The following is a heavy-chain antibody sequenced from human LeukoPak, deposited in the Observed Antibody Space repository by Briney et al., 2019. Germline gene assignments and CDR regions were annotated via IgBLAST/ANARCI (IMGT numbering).Heavy chain of an antibody. CDR1: GGYISSYY. V-gene: IGHV4-59*01. CDR2: IYYSGST. CDR3: ASMVTGGGNEVDY. J-gene: IGHJ4*02. D-gene: IGHD1-1*01. Sequence: NPSETLSLTCTVSGGYISSYYWSWIRQPPGKGLEWIGYIYYSGSTNYNPSLKSRVTISVDTSKNQFSLKLSSVTAADTAVYYCASMVTGGGNEVDYWGQGTLVTVSS.